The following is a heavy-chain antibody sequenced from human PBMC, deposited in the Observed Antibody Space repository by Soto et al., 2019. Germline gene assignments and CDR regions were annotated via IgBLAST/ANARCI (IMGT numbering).Heavy chain of an antibody. CDR1: GGSISSSNW. V-gene: IGHV4-4*02. J-gene: IGHJ3*02. Sequence: PSETLSLTCAVSGGSISSSNWWSWVRQPPGKGLEWIGEIYHSGSTNYNPSLKSRVTISVDKSKNQFSLKLSSVTAADTAVYYCATKDTYYYDSSGTPDAFDIWGQGTMVTVSS. D-gene: IGHD3-22*01. CDR2: IYHSGST. CDR3: ATKDTYYYDSSGTPDAFDI.